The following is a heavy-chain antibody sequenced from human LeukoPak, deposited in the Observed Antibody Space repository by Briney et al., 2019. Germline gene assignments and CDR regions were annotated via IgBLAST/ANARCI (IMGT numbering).Heavy chain of an antibody. D-gene: IGHD4-23*01. CDR2: ISYSGST. J-gene: IGHJ4*02. CDR1: RDSLNNYY. CDR3: ARSGGNSRFDY. Sequence: SETLSVTCIVSRDSLNNYYWSWIRQPPEKGLERIGYISYSGSTTYNPSLKSRVTISADTSKNQCSLILSSVTAADTAVYYCARSGGNSRFDYWGEGTLVTVSS. V-gene: IGHV4-59*01.